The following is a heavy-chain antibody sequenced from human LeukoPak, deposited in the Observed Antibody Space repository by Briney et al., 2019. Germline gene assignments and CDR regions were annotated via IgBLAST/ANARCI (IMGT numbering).Heavy chain of an antibody. V-gene: IGHV3-48*01. CDR3: ARDDIVGATTFDY. J-gene: IGHJ4*02. CDR2: ISSSSSTI. Sequence: PGGSLRLSCAASGFTFSSYSMNWVRQAPGKGLEWVSYISSSSSTIYYADSVKGRFTISRDNAKNSLYLQMNSLRAEDTAVYYCARDDIVGATTFDYWGQGTLVTVSS. CDR1: GFTFSSYS. D-gene: IGHD1-26*01.